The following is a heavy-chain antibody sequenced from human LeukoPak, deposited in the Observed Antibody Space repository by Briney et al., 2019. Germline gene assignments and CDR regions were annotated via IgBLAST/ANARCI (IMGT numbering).Heavy chain of an antibody. Sequence: SETLSLTCTVSGGSISSGGYYRSWIRQPPGKGLEWIGYIYHSGSTYYNPSLKSRVTISVDRSKNQFSLKLSSVTAADTAVYYCARAKGSSGMNRDYWGQGTLVTVSS. CDR1: GGSISSGGYY. CDR2: IYHSGST. D-gene: IGHD3-22*01. V-gene: IGHV4-30-2*01. J-gene: IGHJ4*02. CDR3: ARAKGSSGMNRDY.